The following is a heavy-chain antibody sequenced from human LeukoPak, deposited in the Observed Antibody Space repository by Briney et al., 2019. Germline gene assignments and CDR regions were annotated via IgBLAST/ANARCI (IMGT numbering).Heavy chain of an antibody. J-gene: IGHJ6*02. CDR2: INTSIGGT. V-gene: IGHV1-2*02. D-gene: IGHD3-22*01. CDR3: ARAITMIVVRFESYSYYGMDV. CDR1: RYALTGYY. Sequence: ASLKVSCKASRYALTGYYMPWVRRAPGPRLKGWGWINTSIGGTTYTPKCQGRVTMTWDKTSSRAYLERTRLRSHAPAGYYCARAITMIVVRFESYSYYGMDVWGQGPTVTVSS.